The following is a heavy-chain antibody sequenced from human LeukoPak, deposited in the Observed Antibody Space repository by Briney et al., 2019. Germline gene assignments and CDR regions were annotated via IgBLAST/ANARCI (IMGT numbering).Heavy chain of an antibody. V-gene: IGHV4-38-2*01. CDR3: ARHVPADTGLVNWFDP. CDR1: GYSISSGYY. CDR2: IYHSGST. Sequence: SETLSLTCAVSGYSISSGYYWGWIRQPPGKGLEWIGSIYHSGSTYYNPSLKSRVTISVDTSKNQFSLKLSSVTAADTAVYYCARHVPADTGLVNWFDPWGQGTLVTVSS. D-gene: IGHD5-18*01. J-gene: IGHJ5*02.